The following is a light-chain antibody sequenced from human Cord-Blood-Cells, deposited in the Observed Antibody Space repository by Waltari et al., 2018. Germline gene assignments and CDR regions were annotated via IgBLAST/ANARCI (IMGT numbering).Light chain of an antibody. Sequence: DIVMTQSPDSLAVSLGERAPINRKSSQSVLYSSNNKNYLAWYQQIPGQPPKLLIYWASTRESGVPDRFSGSGSGTDFTLTISSLQAEDVAVYYCQQYYSTPFTFGPGTKVDIK. CDR2: WAS. J-gene: IGKJ3*01. V-gene: IGKV4-1*01. CDR1: QSVLYSSNNKNY. CDR3: QQYYSTPFT.